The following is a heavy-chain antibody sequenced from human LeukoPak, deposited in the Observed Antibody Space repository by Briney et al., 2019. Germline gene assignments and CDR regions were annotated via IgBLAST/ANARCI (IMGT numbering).Heavy chain of an antibody. Sequence: GGSLRLSCSASGFTFISYAMTWVRQAPGKGLEWVSSISGGSNNINYAGSVKGQFTTSRDNSQNTLYLQMNSLRADDTAVYYCAKDQGTAIFGMIIPDWYFDLWGRGTLVTVSS. V-gene: IGHV3-23*01. CDR3: AKDQGTAIFGMIIPDWYFDL. CDR2: ISGGSNNI. D-gene: IGHD3-3*01. J-gene: IGHJ2*01. CDR1: GFTFISYA.